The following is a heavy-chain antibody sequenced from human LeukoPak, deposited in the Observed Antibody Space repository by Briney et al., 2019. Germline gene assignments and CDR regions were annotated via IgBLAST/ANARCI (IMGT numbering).Heavy chain of an antibody. CDR3: ARHTTEGIFYDTSEYTLTGAFDY. CDR1: GYSFNTYW. D-gene: IGHD2/OR15-2a*01. V-gene: IGHV5-51*01. Sequence: GESLKISCKGSGYSFNTYWVGWVRQMPEKGLEWMGITYPGDSDTKYSPSFQGQVTISADKSISTAYLQWSSLQASDTAIYYCARHTTEGIFYDTSEYTLTGAFDYWGQGTLVTVSS. CDR2: TYPGDSDT. J-gene: IGHJ4*02.